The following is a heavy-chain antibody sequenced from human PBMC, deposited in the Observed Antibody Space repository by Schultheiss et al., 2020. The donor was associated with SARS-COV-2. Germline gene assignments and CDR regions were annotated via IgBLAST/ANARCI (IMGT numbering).Heavy chain of an antibody. CDR2: ISGSGGST. CDR3: AKAPGYYDSSGYYFLGGPFDY. J-gene: IGHJ4*02. V-gene: IGHV3-23*01. Sequence: GGSLRLSCAASGFTFSSYAMHWVRQAPGKGLEWVSAISGSGGSTYYADSVKGRFTISRDNSKNTLYLQMNSLRAEDTAVYYCAKAPGYYDSSGYYFLGGPFDYWGQGTLVTVSS. CDR1: GFTFSSYA. D-gene: IGHD3-22*01.